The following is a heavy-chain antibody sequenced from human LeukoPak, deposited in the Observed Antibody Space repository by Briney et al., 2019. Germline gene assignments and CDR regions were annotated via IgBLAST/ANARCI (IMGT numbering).Heavy chain of an antibody. D-gene: IGHD1-26*01. J-gene: IGHJ3*02. CDR1: GASISDTA. CDR2: VFSSGAT. V-gene: IGHV4-4*07. Sequence: SETLSLTCTVSGASISDTAWSWVRQPAGRGLEWIGRVFSSGATLYNPSLNGRVSMSVDASKKQVSLKLTPVTVADTAVYYCARDDKGYYDCRWTAFDIWGQGTVVTVSS. CDR3: ARDDKGYYDCRWTAFDI.